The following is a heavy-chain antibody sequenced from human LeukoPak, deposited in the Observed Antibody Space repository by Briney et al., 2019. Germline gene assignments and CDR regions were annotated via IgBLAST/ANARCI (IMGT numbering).Heavy chain of an antibody. Sequence: ASVKVSCKASGYTFTSYGISWVRHAPGQGLEWMGCISAYNGNTNYSQKLPVRVTITTDTSTTTAYLDLRSLRSDDTAVYYCARAQSLLWFGECSIPPLDPWGQGTLVTVSS. CDR2: ISAYNGNT. CDR1: GYTFTSYG. V-gene: IGHV1-18*01. CDR3: ARAQSLLWFGECSIPPLDP. J-gene: IGHJ5*02. D-gene: IGHD3-10*01.